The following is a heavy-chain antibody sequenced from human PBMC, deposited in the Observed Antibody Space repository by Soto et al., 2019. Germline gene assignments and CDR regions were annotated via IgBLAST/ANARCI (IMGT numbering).Heavy chain of an antibody. Sequence: GASVKVSCKASVYTFTGYFMYWVRQAPGQGLERMGWINPNSGGTKYAQKFQGRVSMTRDTSISSAYMELSRLRSDDTAVYYCARGRGSFVANDEYFQHWGQGTLVTVSS. J-gene: IGHJ1*01. D-gene: IGHD2-15*01. CDR3: ARGRGSFVANDEYFQH. V-gene: IGHV1-2*02. CDR1: VYTFTGYF. CDR2: INPNSGGT.